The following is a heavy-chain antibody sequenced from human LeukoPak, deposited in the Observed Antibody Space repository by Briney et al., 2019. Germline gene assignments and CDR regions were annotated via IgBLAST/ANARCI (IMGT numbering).Heavy chain of an antibody. Sequence: GESLKISCKGSGYSFTSYWIGWVRQMPGKGLEWMGIIYSDGSDSRYSPSFQDQVTISADKSINTAYLQWSSLKASDSAMYYCARHFYGFDYWGQGTLVTVSS. V-gene: IGHV5-51*01. CDR1: GYSFTSYW. CDR2: IYSDGSDS. J-gene: IGHJ4*02. CDR3: ARHFYGFDY. D-gene: IGHD2/OR15-2a*01.